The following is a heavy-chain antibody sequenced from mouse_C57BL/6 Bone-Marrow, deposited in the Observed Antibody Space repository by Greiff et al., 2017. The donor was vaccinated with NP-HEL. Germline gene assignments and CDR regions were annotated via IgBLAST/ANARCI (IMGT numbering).Heavy chain of an antibody. Sequence: VKLQQPGAELVKPGASVKLSCKASGYTFTSYWMQWVKQRPGQGLEWIGEIDPSDSYTNYNQKFKGKATLTVDTSSSTAYMQLSSLTSEDSAVYYCARCSSGWYFDVWGTGTTVTVSS. CDR2: IDPSDSYT. V-gene: IGHV1-50*01. J-gene: IGHJ1*03. CDR1: GYTFTSYW. D-gene: IGHD1-1*01. CDR3: ARCSSGWYFDV.